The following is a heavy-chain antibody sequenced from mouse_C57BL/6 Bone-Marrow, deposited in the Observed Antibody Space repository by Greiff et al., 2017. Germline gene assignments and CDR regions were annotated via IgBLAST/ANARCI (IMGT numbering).Heavy chain of an antibody. CDR3: ARRGTTVVPYYFDY. Sequence: QVQLQQSGAELVKPGASVKLSCKASGYTFTSYWMHWVKQRPGQGLEWIGMIHPNSGSTNYNEKFKSKATLTVDKSSSTAYMQLSSLTSEDSAVYYCARRGTTVVPYYFDYWGQGTTLTVSS. V-gene: IGHV1-64*01. J-gene: IGHJ2*01. D-gene: IGHD1-1*01. CDR2: IHPNSGST. CDR1: GYTFTSYW.